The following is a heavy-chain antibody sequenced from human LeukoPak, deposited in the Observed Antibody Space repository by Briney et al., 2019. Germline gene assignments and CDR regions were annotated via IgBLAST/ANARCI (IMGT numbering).Heavy chain of an antibody. CDR1: SGSISSYY. V-gene: IGHV4-59*08. J-gene: IGHJ4*02. D-gene: IGHD3-3*01. CDR2: IYYSGST. Sequence: PSETLSLTCTVSSGSISSYYWSWIRQPPGKGLEWIGYIYYSGSTNYNPSLKSRVTISVDTSKNQFSLKLSSVTAPDTAVYYCARQADFWSNYYDYWGQGTLVTVSS. CDR3: ARQADFWSNYYDY.